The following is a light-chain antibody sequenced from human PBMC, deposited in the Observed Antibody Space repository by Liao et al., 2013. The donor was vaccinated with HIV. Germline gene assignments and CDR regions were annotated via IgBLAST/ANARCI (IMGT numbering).Light chain of an antibody. CDR2: QDS. Sequence: SYELTQPPSVSVSPGQTASITCSGDKLGDKYASWYQQKPGQSPVLVIYQDSKRPSGIPERFSGSNSGNTATLTISGTQAMDEADYYCQAWDSSTYVFGTGTEGH. CDR3: QAWDSSTYV. CDR1: KLGDKY. V-gene: IGLV3-1*01. J-gene: IGLJ1*01.